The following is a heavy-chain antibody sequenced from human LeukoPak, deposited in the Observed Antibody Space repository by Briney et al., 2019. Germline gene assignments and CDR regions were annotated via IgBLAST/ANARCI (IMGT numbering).Heavy chain of an antibody. Sequence: GGSLRLSCAASGFTFNNYGMHWVRQAPGKGLEWVALIWYDGTNKYYGDSVKGRFTISRDNSRNTLYLQMNSLRAEDTAVYYCARGRFGELSVATFDIWGQGTMVTVSS. V-gene: IGHV3-33*01. D-gene: IGHD3-10*01. CDR3: ARGRFGELSVATFDI. CDR1: GFTFNNYG. CDR2: IWYDGTNK. J-gene: IGHJ3*02.